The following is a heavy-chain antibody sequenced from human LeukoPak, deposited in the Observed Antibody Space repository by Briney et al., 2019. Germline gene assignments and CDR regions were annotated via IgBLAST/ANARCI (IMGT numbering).Heavy chain of an antibody. Sequence: TGGSLRLSCAASGFTFSGYSMNWVRQAPGKGLEWVSSISSSSSYIYYADSVKGRFTISRDNAKKSLYLQMNSLRAEDTAVYYCVLAAAGRNDAFDIWGQGTMVTVSS. V-gene: IGHV3-21*01. D-gene: IGHD6-13*01. CDR1: GFTFSGYS. CDR3: VLAAAGRNDAFDI. J-gene: IGHJ3*02. CDR2: ISSSSSYI.